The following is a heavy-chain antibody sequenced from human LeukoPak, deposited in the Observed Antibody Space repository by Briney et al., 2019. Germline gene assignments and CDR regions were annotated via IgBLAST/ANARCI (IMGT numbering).Heavy chain of an antibody. CDR1: GGSISSYY. CDR3: ARVGYSSGWYFFDS. CDR2: IYYSGST. D-gene: IGHD6-19*01. Sequence: SETLSLTCTVSGGSISSYYWSWIRQPPGKGLEWIGYIYYSGSTNYNPSLKSRVTISVDTSKNQFSLKLSSVTAADTAVYYCARVGYSSGWYFFDSWGQGTLVPVSS. J-gene: IGHJ4*02. V-gene: IGHV4-59*01.